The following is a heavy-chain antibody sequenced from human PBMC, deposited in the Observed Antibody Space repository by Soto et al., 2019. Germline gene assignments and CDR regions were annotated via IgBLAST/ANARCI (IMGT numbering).Heavy chain of an antibody. Sequence: GESLKISCKASGYNFSNFWLAWVRQMPGKGLELLGLIYPAASDTRYSTSSQGQVTFSADKSITTAYLHWSNLKASDTAMYYCARSWNDYGTYGAFDSWGRGTRVTVSS. CDR1: GYNFSNFW. CDR3: ARSWNDYGTYGAFDS. J-gene: IGHJ4*02. D-gene: IGHD4-4*01. V-gene: IGHV5-51*01. CDR2: IYPAASDT.